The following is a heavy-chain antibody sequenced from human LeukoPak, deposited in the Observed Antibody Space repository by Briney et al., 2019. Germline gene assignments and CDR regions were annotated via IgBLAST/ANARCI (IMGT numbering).Heavy chain of an antibody. V-gene: IGHV4-34*01. CDR2: INHSGST. J-gene: IGHJ6*03. Sequence: TSETLSLTCAVYGGSFSGYYWSWIRQPPGKGLEWIGEINHSGSTNYNPSLKSRVTISVDTSKNQFSLKLSSVTAADTAVYYCARHVVRGVIIRRGYYYYMDVWGKGTTVTISS. D-gene: IGHD3-10*01. CDR1: GGSFSGYY. CDR3: ARHVVRGVIIRRGYYYYMDV.